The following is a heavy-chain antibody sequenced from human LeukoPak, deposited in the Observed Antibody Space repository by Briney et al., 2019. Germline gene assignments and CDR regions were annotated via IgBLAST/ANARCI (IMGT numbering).Heavy chain of an antibody. D-gene: IGHD2-21*02. CDR1: GFIFSNYA. CDR2: ISDTT. Sequence: GXSLRLSCAASGFIFSNYAMNWVRQAPGKGVEWVSTISDTTYYADSVKGRVRISRKNSKSTRCLQMKKLRGEGTAVYYCAKVLTAMYFDLWGRGTLVTVSS. J-gene: IGHJ2*01. CDR3: AKVLTAMYFDL. V-gene: IGHV3-23*01.